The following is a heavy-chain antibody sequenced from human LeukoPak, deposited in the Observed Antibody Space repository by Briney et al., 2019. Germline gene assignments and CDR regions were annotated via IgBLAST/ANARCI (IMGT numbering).Heavy chain of an antibody. CDR1: GGTLSSYA. CDR2: IIPILGIA. CDR3: ASGGALTGHYSY. D-gene: IGHD3-9*01. J-gene: IGHJ4*02. Sequence: ASVKVSCKASGGTLSSYAISWVRQAPGQGLEWMGRIIPILGIANYAQKFQGRVTITADKSTSTAYMELSSLRSEDTAVYYCASGGALTGHYSYWGQGTLVTVSS. V-gene: IGHV1-69*04.